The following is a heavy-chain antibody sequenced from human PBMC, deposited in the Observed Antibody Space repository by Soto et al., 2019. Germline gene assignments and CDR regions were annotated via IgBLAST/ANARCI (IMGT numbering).Heavy chain of an antibody. CDR3: ARGGHSSSWYSNWFDP. CDR1: GGSISSGGYY. D-gene: IGHD6-13*01. CDR2: IYYSGST. J-gene: IGHJ5*02. V-gene: IGHV4-31*03. Sequence: SETLSLTCTVSGGSISSGGYYWSWIRQHPGKGLEWIGYIYYSGSTYYNPSLKSRVTISVDTSKNQFSLKLSSVTAADTAVYYCARGGHSSSWYSNWFDPWGQGTLVTVSS.